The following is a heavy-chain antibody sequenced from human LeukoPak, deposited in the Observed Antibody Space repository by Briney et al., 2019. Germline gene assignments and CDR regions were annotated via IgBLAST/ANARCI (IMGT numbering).Heavy chain of an antibody. Sequence: SVKVSCKASGGTFSSYAISWLRQAPGQGLEWMGGIIPIFGTANYAQKFQGRVTITTDESTSTAYMELSSLRSEDTAVYYCARVKGDFWSGPTYQPFDYWGQGTLVTVSS. D-gene: IGHD3-3*01. J-gene: IGHJ4*02. V-gene: IGHV1-69*05. CDR1: GGTFSSYA. CDR2: IIPIFGTA. CDR3: ARVKGDFWSGPTYQPFDY.